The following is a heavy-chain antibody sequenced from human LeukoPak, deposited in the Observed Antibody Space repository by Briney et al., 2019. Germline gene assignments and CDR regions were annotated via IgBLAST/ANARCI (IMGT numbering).Heavy chain of an antibody. CDR2: INPNTGGT. CDR1: GYTFTGYY. CDR3: ARAPMIVVVFPPRLDF. D-gene: IGHD3-22*01. Sequence: ASVNVSCKTSGYTFTGYYMHWVRQAPGQGLEWMGLINPNTGGTNYAQKFQGRVTMTSDTSISTAYMELSSLKSDDTAMYYCARAPMIVVVFPPRLDFWGQGTLVTVSS. J-gene: IGHJ4*02. V-gene: IGHV1-2*02.